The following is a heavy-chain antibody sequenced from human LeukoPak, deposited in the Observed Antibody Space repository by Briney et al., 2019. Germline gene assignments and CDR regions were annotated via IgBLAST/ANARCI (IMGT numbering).Heavy chain of an antibody. D-gene: IGHD3-3*01. CDR3: ARPHSISGDDALDI. J-gene: IGHJ3*02. V-gene: IGHV3-7*01. CDR1: GFTFSRYL. Sequence: GGSLRLSCAASGFTFSRYLMTWVRQAPGKGLEWVANIKQDGSEKYYVGSVMGRFTISRDNAKNSLFLQMNSLRAEDTAVYYCARPHSISGDDALDIWGHGTMVSVSS. CDR2: IKQDGSEK.